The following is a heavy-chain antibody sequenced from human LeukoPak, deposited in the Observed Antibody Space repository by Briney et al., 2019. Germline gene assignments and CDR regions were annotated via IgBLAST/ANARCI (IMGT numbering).Heavy chain of an antibody. CDR3: ARDTRPGYSYGDGAFDI. CDR2: IYYSGST. Sequence: TSETLSLTCTVSGGSISSGGYYWSWIRQHPGKGLEWIGYIYYSGSTYYNPSLKSRVTISVDTSKNQFSLKLSSVTAADTAVYYCARDTRPGYSYGDGAFDIWGQGTMVTVSS. V-gene: IGHV4-31*03. J-gene: IGHJ3*02. CDR1: GGSISSGGYY. D-gene: IGHD5-18*01.